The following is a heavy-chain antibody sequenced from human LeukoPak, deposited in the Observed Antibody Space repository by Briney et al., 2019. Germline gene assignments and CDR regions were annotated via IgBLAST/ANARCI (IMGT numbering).Heavy chain of an antibody. CDR3: AREHSSGWYRDYFDY. J-gene: IGHJ4*02. Sequence: GGSLRLSCAASGFTFNNYAMNWVRQAPGKGVEWVSSISGRITDIYYAASVKGRFTIYRDNSKNTLYLQMNSLRAEDTAVYYCAREHSSGWYRDYFDYWGQGTLVTVSS. CDR1: GFTFNNYA. V-gene: IGHV3-21*04. CDR2: ISGRITDI. D-gene: IGHD6-19*01.